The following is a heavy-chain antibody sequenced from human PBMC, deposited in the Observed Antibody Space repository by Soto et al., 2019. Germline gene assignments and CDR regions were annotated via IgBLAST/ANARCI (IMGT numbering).Heavy chain of an antibody. CDR2: ISGSGGST. CDR3: ANSAENGVWSGYYTVYYYGMDV. J-gene: IGHJ6*04. CDR1: GFTFSSYA. Sequence: EVQLLESGGGLVQPGGSLRLSCAASGFTFSSYAMSWVRQAPGKGLEWDSAISGSGGSTYYADSVKGRFTISSDNSKNTLYLQMNSLRDEDTAVYYCANSAENGVWSGYYTVYYYGMDVWGKGTTVTVSS. D-gene: IGHD3-3*01. V-gene: IGHV3-23*01.